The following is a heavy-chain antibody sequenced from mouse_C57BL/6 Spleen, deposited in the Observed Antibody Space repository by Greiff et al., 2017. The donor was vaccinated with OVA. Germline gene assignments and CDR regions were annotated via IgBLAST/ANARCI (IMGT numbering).Heavy chain of an antibody. CDR1: GYTFTNYW. CDR3: ARERDDGYYYFDY. V-gene: IGHV1-63*01. Sequence: VKLVESGAELVRPGTSVKMSCKASGYTFTNYWIGWAKQRPGHGLEWIGDIYPGGGYTNYNEKFKGKATLTADKSSSTAYMQFSSLTSEDSAIYYCARERDDGYYYFDYWGQGTTLTVSS. CDR2: IYPGGGYT. J-gene: IGHJ2*01. D-gene: IGHD2-3*01.